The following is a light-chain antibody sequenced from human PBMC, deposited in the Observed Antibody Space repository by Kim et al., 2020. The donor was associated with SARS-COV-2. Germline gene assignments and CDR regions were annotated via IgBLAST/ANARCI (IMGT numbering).Light chain of an antibody. Sequence: GDRVTITCRASQGISNYLAWYQEKPGKVPKLLIYAASTLQSGVPSRFSGSGSETDFTLTISSLQPEDVATYYCEKYDSGPYTFGQGTKLEIK. CDR2: AAS. CDR1: QGISNY. V-gene: IGKV1-27*01. CDR3: EKYDSGPYT. J-gene: IGKJ2*01.